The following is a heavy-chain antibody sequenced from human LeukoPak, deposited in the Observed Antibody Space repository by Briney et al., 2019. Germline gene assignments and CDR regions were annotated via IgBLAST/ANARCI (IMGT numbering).Heavy chain of an antibody. CDR1: GYSISSGYY. CDR2: IYHSGST. Sequence: SETLSLTCTVSGYSISSGYYWGWIRQPPGKGLEWIGSIYHSGSTYYNPSLKSRVTISVDTSKNQFSLKLGSVTAADTAVYYCARAYGSGSAVYYWFDPWGQGTLVTVSS. CDR3: ARAYGSGSAVYYWFDP. D-gene: IGHD3-10*01. V-gene: IGHV4-38-2*02. J-gene: IGHJ5*02.